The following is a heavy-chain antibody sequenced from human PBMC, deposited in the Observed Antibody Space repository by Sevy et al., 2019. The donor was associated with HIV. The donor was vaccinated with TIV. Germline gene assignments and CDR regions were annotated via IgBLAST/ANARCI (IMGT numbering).Heavy chain of an antibody. CDR2: IYFSGYT. Sequence: SQTLSLTCTVSGVSLISGEYFWTWIRQPPGKGLEWIGSIYFSGYTNYSPSLKSRVTVSIDTSKNQFFLRLSSVAAAETAVYYCATDQYYDIVTGLFAVDVWCQGTTVTVSS. CDR3: ATDQYYDIVTGLFAVDV. D-gene: IGHD3-9*01. CDR1: GVSLISGEYF. V-gene: IGHV4-61*08. J-gene: IGHJ6*02.